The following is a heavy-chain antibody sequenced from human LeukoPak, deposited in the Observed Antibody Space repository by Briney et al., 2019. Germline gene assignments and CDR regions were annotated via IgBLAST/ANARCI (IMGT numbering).Heavy chain of an antibody. D-gene: IGHD4-17*01. V-gene: IGHV3-21*01. CDR1: GITFSIYA. J-gene: IGHJ4*02. Sequence: NPGVSLRLSCAASGITFSIYAMNWVRQAPGKGLEWVSCISRSSSFIYYADSVKGRFTISRDDDKNSLFLQMNSLRVEDTAVYYCATEFGDYFRSWGQGTLVSVSS. CDR3: ATEFGDYFRS. CDR2: ISRSSSFI.